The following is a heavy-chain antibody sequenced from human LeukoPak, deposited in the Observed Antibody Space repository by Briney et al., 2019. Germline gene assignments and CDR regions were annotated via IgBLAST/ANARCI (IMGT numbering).Heavy chain of an antibody. CDR1: GFTFSNAW. V-gene: IGHV3-15*01. J-gene: IGHJ4*02. CDR3: TLPWGSGSYYDY. D-gene: IGHD3-10*01. CDR2: IKSKTDGGTT. Sequence: PGGSLRLSCAASGFTFSNAWLNWIRQAPEKGLEWVGHIKSKTDGGTTDYAAPVKGRFTISRDDSKNTLFLQMNSLKTEDTAVYYCTLPWGSGSYYDYWGQGTLVTVSS.